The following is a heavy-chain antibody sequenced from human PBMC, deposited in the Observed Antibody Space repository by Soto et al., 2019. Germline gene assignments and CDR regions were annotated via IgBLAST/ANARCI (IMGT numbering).Heavy chain of an antibody. CDR2: IIPIFGTA. Sequence: QVQLVQSGAEVKKPGSSVKVSCKASGGTFSSDAISWVRQAPGQGLERMGGIIPIFGTANSAQKFQGRVTIPADESTSTAYMELSSLRSEDTAVYYCARGGMIVANFDYWGQGTLVTVSS. D-gene: IGHD3-22*01. CDR3: ARGGMIVANFDY. CDR1: GGTFSSDA. J-gene: IGHJ4*02. V-gene: IGHV1-69*01.